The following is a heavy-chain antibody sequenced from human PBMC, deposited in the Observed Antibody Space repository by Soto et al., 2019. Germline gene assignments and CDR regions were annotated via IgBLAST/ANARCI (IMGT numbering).Heavy chain of an antibody. V-gene: IGHV6-1*01. Sequence: PSQTLSLTCAISGDSVSSNSAAWNWIRQSPSRGLEWLGRTYYRSKWYNDYAVSVKSRITINPDTSKNQFSLQLNSVTPEDTAVYYCARDRSSSWYGTHASDYYYGIDVWGQGTPVTVYS. D-gene: IGHD6-13*01. CDR3: ARDRSSSWYGTHASDYYYGIDV. J-gene: IGHJ6*02. CDR1: GDSVSSNSAA. CDR2: TYYRSKWYN.